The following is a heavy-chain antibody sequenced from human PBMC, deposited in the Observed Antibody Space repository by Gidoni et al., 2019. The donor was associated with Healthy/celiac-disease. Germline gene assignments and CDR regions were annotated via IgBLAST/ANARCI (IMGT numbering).Heavy chain of an antibody. CDR2: IKSKTDGGTT. J-gene: IGHJ4*02. CDR1: GFTFCNAW. V-gene: IGHV3-15*01. Sequence: EVQLVESGGGLVKPGGSLRLSCAASGFTFCNAWMSWVRQAPGKGLEWVGRIKSKTDGGTTDYAAPVKGRFTISRDDSKNTLYLQMNSLKTEDTAVYYCTTGYCGGDCYNYWGQGTLVTVSS. CDR3: TTGYCGGDCYNY. D-gene: IGHD2-21*02.